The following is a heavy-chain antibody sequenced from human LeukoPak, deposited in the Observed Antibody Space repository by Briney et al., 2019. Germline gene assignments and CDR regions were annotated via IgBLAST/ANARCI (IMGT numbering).Heavy chain of an antibody. CDR2: ISAYNGNT. CDR1: GYTFTSYG. D-gene: IGHD2-2*01. Sequence: ASVKVSCKASGYTFTSYGISWVRQAPGQGLEWMGWISAYNGNTSYTQKLQGRVTMTTDTSTSTAYMELRSLRSDDTAVYYCARDLARVIPAATTFDYWGQGTLVTVSS. V-gene: IGHV1-18*01. J-gene: IGHJ4*02. CDR3: ARDLARVIPAATTFDY.